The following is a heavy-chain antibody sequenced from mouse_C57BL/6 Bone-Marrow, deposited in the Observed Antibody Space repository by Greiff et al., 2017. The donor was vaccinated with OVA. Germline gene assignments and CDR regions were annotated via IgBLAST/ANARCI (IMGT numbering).Heavy chain of an antibody. CDR3: ARGNYYGSSRGTWFAY. CDR1: GYSITSGYY. D-gene: IGHD1-1*01. Sequence: EVQLKESGPGLVKPSQSLSLTCSVTGYSITSGYYWNWIRQFPGNKLEWMGYISYDGSNNYNPSLKNRISITRDTSMNQFFLKLNSVTTEDTATYYCARGNYYGSSRGTWFAYWGQGTLVTVSA. CDR2: ISYDGSN. V-gene: IGHV3-6*01. J-gene: IGHJ3*01.